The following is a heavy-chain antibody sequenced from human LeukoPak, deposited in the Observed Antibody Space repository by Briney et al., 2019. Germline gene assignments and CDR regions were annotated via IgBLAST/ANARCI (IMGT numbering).Heavy chain of an antibody. Sequence: GASVKVSCKASGYTFTSYYMHWVRQAPGQGLEWMGIINPSGGSTSYAQKFQGRVTMTRDTSTSTVYMELSSLRSEDTDVYYCARGGPTYYYDGSVYIFFDYGGQEPLFTVSS. D-gene: IGHD3-22*01. CDR2: INPSGGST. V-gene: IGHV1-46*01. CDR1: GYTFTSYY. J-gene: IGHJ4*02. CDR3: ARGGPTYYYDGSVYIFFDY.